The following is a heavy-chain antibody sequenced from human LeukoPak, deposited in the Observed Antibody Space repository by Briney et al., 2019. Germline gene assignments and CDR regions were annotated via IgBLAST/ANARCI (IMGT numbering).Heavy chain of an antibody. V-gene: IGHV3-48*04. J-gene: IGHJ6*02. Sequence: PGGSLRLSCAASGFTFSSYSMNWVRQAPGKGLEWVSYISSSSSTIYYADSVKGRFTISRDNAKNSLYLQMNSLRAEDTAVYYCAKDELPRSAPSSEWFGESPPSDYYGMDVWGQGTTVTVSS. CDR2: ISSSSSTI. CDR3: AKDELPRSAPSSEWFGESPPSDYYGMDV. CDR1: GFTFSSYS. D-gene: IGHD3-10*01.